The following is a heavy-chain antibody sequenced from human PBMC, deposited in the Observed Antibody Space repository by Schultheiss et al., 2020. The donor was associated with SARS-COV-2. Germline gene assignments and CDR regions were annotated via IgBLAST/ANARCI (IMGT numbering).Heavy chain of an antibody. CDR2: ISSGGVTI. CDR1: GFTFSDYY. J-gene: IGHJ4*02. Sequence: GESLKISCAASGFTFSDYYMSWIRQAPGKGLEWVSYISSGGVTIYYADSVKGRFTISRDNAKNSLDLQMNTLRVEDTAVYYCAKVATVATYFDYWGQGTPVTVSS. V-gene: IGHV3-11*04. CDR3: AKVATVATYFDY. D-gene: IGHD4-23*01.